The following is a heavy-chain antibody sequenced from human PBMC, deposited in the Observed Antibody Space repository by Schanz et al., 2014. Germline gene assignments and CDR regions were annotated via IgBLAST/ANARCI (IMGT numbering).Heavy chain of an antibody. CDR1: GFTFDDYA. J-gene: IGHJ4*02. Sequence: EVQLVESGGGLVQPGRSLRLSCAASGFTFDDYAMHWVRQAPGKGLEWVSGISWNSGSIGYADSVKGRFTISRDDAKNSLYLQMNSLRAEDTAVYYCAGGPRGGYIEYWGQGTLVIVSS. V-gene: IGHV3-9*01. CDR2: ISWNSGSI. CDR3: AGGPRGGYIEY. D-gene: IGHD3-16*01.